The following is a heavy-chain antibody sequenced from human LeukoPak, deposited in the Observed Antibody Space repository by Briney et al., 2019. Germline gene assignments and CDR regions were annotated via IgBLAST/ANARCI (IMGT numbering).Heavy chain of an antibody. CDR1: GGSISSHY. Sequence: PSETLSLTCTVSGGSISSHYWTWIRQPPGQGLEWIGYVYYSGSTSYNPSLKGRVTVSLDTAKNQFSLKLSSVTAADTAVYYCARHQYGDYIPDYWGQGTLVTVSS. CDR3: ARHQYGDYIPDY. D-gene: IGHD4-17*01. CDR2: VYYSGST. J-gene: IGHJ4*02. V-gene: IGHV4-59*08.